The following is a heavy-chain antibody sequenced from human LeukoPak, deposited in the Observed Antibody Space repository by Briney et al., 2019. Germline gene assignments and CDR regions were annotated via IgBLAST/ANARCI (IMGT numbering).Heavy chain of an antibody. CDR1: GYTFTSCG. J-gene: IGHJ4*02. V-gene: IGHV1-18*01. CDR2: ISAYNGNT. D-gene: IGHD6-19*01. Sequence: GAAAKVSCKASGYTFTSCGISWVRQAPGQGREWMGWISAYNGNTNYAQKLQGRVTMTTDTSTTTAYMELRSLRSDDTAVYYCARQIGIAVAGTSEYWGQGPLVPVSS. CDR3: ARQIGIAVAGTSEY.